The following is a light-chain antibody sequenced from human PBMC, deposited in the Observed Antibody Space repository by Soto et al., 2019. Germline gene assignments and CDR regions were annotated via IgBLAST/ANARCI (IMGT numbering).Light chain of an antibody. J-gene: IGKJ4*01. CDR3: QQSYRTPLA. CDR1: QSVSNNY. Sequence: VLAHTPATESLAGGKRATLSSRFSQSVSNNYLAWYQQKPGQAPRLLLYGASTRATGVPSRFSGSGSRTDFTLTISRLQPEDFPTYYSQQSYRTPLAFGGGTKLDNK. CDR2: GAS. V-gene: IGKV3-20*02.